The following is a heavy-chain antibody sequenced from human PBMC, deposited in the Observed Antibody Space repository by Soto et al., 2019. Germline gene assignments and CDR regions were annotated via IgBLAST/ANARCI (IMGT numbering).Heavy chain of an antibody. J-gene: IGHJ4*02. CDR3: AATYYYDSSEDYFDY. CDR1: GFTFTSSA. CDR2: IVVGSGNT. Sequence: SVKVSCKASGFTFTSSAMQWVRQARGQRLEWIGWIVVGSGNTNYAQKFQERVTITRDMSTSTAYMELSSLRSEDTAVYYCAATYYYDSSEDYFDYWGQGTLVTVSS. D-gene: IGHD3-22*01. V-gene: IGHV1-58*02.